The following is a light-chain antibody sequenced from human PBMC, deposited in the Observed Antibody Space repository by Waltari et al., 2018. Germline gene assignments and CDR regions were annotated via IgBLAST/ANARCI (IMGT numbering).Light chain of an antibody. Sequence: EVVMTQSPATLSLSPGARATLSCRASQSVSHYLAWYQFRPGQAPRFLIYGASARATGIPARFSAGGSGTEFTLTISSLQSGDVAVYYCQQYNNWPWTFGQGTKVEIK. CDR2: GAS. CDR3: QQYNNWPWT. J-gene: IGKJ1*01. V-gene: IGKV3-15*01. CDR1: QSVSHY.